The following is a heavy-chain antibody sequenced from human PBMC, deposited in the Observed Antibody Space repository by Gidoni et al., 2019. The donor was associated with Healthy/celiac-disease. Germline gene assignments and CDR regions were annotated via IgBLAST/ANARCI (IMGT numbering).Heavy chain of an antibody. Sequence: QVQLVQSGAEVKKPGSSVKVSCKASGATFRSSAISWGRQAPGQGLEWMGRIIPILGIANYAQKFQGRVTITADKSTSTAYMELSSLRSEDTAVYYCASSFSAARPNYYYYGMDVWGQGTTVTVSS. CDR1: GATFRSSA. V-gene: IGHV1-69*04. J-gene: IGHJ6*02. D-gene: IGHD6-6*01. CDR2: IIPILGIA. CDR3: ASSFSAARPNYYYYGMDV.